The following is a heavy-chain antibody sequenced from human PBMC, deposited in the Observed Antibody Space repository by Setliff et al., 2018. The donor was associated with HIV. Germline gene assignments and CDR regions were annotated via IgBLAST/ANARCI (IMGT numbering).Heavy chain of an antibody. V-gene: IGHV1-2*02. J-gene: IGHJ4*02. D-gene: IGHD3-10*01. Sequence: ASVKVSCKASGYSFTDYYIHWVRQAPGQGLEWMGWINPKSDGTNYAQKFQGRVIMTRDTSISTAYMELSRLRSDDTAMYYCARDGRLLWFGEFSNWGQGTLVTVSS. CDR1: GYSFTDYY. CDR3: ARDGRLLWFGEFSN. CDR2: INPKSDGT.